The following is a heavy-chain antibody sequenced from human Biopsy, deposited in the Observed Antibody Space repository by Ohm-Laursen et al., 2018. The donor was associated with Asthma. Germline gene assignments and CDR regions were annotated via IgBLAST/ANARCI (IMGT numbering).Heavy chain of an antibody. D-gene: IGHD3-10*01. J-gene: IGHJ4*02. V-gene: IGHV3-33*08. Sequence: SLRLSCSASGFTFSSYAMHWVRQAPGKGLEWLALIWYDGINKFYADSVKGRITVSRDQSKSTLYLQINSLRADDTAVYYCARDFGNRYSETHLEYWGQGTLVTVSS. CDR2: IWYDGINK. CDR1: GFTFSSYA. CDR3: ARDFGNRYSETHLEY.